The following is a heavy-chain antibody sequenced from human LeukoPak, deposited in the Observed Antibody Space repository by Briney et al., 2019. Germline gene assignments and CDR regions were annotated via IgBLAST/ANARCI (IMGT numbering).Heavy chain of an antibody. CDR1: GYSFTSYW. CDR2: IYPGDSDT. CDR3: ARAAVAGTWSEFDP. D-gene: IGHD6-19*01. Sequence: GESLKISCKGSGYSFTSYWIGWVRQMRGKGLEWMGIIYPGDSDTRYSPSFQGQVTISADKSVSTAYLQWSSLKASDTDMYYCARAAVAGTWSEFDPWGQGTLVTVSS. J-gene: IGHJ5*02. V-gene: IGHV5-51*01.